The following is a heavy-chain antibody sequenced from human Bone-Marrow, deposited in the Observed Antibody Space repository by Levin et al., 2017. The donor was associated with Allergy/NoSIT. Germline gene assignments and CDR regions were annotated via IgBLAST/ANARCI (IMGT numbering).Heavy chain of an antibody. V-gene: IGHV3-23*01. CDR2: MTGFGGTI. CDR3: TNRAYSISAHLFDH. D-gene: IGHD2-21*01. Sequence: SGGSLRLSCEASGFSFSNFAMSWVRQTPGKGLEWVSSMTGFGGTIYYADSVKGRFTISRDNSKNTLYLQMNTLRVEDTAIYYCTNRAYSISAHLFDHWAQGTLVTVSS. CDR1: GFSFSNFA. J-gene: IGHJ4*02.